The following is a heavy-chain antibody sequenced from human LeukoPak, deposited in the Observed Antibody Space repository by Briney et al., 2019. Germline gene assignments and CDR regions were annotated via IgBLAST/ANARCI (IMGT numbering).Heavy chain of an antibody. CDR1: GGSFSGYY. D-gene: IGHD6-19*01. J-gene: IGHJ4*02. CDR3: ARVLLAVAGTDYFDY. V-gene: IGHV4-34*01. Sequence: PSETLSLTCAVYGGSFSGYYWSWIRQPPGKGLEWTGEINHTGSTNYNPSLKSRVTISVDTSKNQFSLKLSSVTAADTAVYYCARVLLAVAGTDYFDYWGQGTLVTVSS. CDR2: INHTGST.